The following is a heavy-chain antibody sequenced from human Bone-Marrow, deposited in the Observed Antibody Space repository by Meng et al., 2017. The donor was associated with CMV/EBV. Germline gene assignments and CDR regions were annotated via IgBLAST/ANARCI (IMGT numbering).Heavy chain of an antibody. CDR3: ARVRCSSTSCYMGYYFDY. Sequence: ASVKVSCKASGGTFTGYYMHWVRQAPGQGLEWMGWINPNSGGTNYAQKFQGRVTMTRDTSISTAYMELSRLRSDDTAVYYCARVRCSSTSCYMGYYFDYWGQRTLVTVSS. V-gene: IGHV1-2*02. CDR2: INPNSGGT. CDR1: GGTFTGYY. J-gene: IGHJ4*02. D-gene: IGHD2-2*02.